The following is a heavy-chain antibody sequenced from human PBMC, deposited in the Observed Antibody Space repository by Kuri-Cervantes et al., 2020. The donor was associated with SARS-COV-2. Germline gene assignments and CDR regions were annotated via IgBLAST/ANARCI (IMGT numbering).Heavy chain of an antibody. Sequence: SETLSLTCTVSGGSVSSGSYYWSWIRQPPGKGLEWIGSIYYSGSTYYNPSLKSRVTISVDTSKNQFSLKLSSVTAADTAVYYCARGWYSSSWTFSYYYYGMDVWGQGTTVTVSS. D-gene: IGHD6-13*01. CDR1: GGSVSSGSYY. J-gene: IGHJ6*02. V-gene: IGHV4-39*01. CDR3: ARGWYSSSWTFSYYYYGMDV. CDR2: IYYSGST.